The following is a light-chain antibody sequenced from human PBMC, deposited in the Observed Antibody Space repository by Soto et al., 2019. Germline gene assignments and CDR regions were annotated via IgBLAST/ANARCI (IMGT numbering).Light chain of an antibody. CDR1: QIIKTY. Sequence: DIQMTQSPSSLSASVGDRVTITCRASQIIKTYLQWYQQKPGEAPKLLISAASTLQTGVPSRFSGSGSGTDFTLTVSSLQPEDFETYYCQQSYNTPFTFGPGTKVDIK. V-gene: IGKV1-39*01. CDR3: QQSYNTPFT. CDR2: AAS. J-gene: IGKJ3*01.